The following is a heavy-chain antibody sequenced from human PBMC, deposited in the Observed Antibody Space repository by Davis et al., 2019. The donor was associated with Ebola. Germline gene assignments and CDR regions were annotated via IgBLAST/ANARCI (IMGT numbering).Heavy chain of an antibody. V-gene: IGHV4-39*01. CDR3: ARNRIWSGYYYYYYGMDV. J-gene: IGHJ6*02. D-gene: IGHD3-3*01. CDR1: GGPISSSSYY. CDR2: IYYSGST. Sequence: MPSETLSLTCTVPGGPISSSSYYWGWIRQPPGKGLEWIGSIYYSGSTYYNPSLKSRVTISVDTSKNQFSLKLSSVTAADTAVYYCARNRIWSGYYYYYYGMDVWGQGTTVTVSS.